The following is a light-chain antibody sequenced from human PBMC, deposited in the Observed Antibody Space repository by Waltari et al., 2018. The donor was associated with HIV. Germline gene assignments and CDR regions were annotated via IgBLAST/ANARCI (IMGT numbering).Light chain of an antibody. J-gene: IGLJ2*01. Sequence: QSVLTQPPSASGTPGQRVTISCSGSSSNIGSNYVYWYQQLPGTAAKHLIYRNNQRPSGVPDRFSGSKSGTSASLAISGLRSEDEADYYCAAWDDSLSGVVFGGGTKLTVL. CDR1: SSNIGSNY. CDR3: AAWDDSLSGVV. V-gene: IGLV1-47*01. CDR2: RNN.